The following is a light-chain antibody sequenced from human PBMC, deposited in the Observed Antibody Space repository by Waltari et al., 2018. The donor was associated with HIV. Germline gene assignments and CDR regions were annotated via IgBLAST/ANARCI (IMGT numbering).Light chain of an antibody. CDR1: SSNIGAGFD. CDR3: QSFDRSLRWV. Sequence: QSVLTQPPSVSGAPGQKIIISCAGSSSNIGAGFDVHWYRQRPGTAPKLLIYTNPKRPSGVPDRFTGSKSVTSASLAISGLQTDDEGDYYCQSFDRSLRWVFGGGTKLTVL. V-gene: IGLV1-40*01. CDR2: TNP. J-gene: IGLJ3*02.